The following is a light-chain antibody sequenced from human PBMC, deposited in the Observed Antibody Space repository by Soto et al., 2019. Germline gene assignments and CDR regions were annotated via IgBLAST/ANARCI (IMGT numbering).Light chain of an antibody. V-gene: IGLV2-18*02. CDR2: EVT. CDR3: SSFTTSDTWV. Sequence: QSALTQPPSVSGSPGQSDTISCTGTGSDFGRYNRVSWYQHTPGTAPKLLIYEVTNRPSGVPDRFSGSRSGNTASLTISGLQAEDDADYYCSSFTTSDTWVLGGGTKVTVL. CDR1: GSDFGRYNR. J-gene: IGLJ3*02.